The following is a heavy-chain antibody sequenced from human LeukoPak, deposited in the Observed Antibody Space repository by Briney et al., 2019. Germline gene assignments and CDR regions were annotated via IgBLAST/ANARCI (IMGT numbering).Heavy chain of an antibody. D-gene: IGHD4-23*01. V-gene: IGHV3-23*01. CDR2: ISSSGDDT. J-gene: IGHJ4*02. CDR1: GFTFSSSA. CDR3: AKKNSGLYPFDF. Sequence: GSLRISCAASGFTFSSSAMSWVRQAPGKGLEWVSGISSSGDDTAYADSVKGRFTISSDNSKNTLYLQMNSLRAEDTAIYYCAKKNSGLYPFDFWGQGTLVTVPS.